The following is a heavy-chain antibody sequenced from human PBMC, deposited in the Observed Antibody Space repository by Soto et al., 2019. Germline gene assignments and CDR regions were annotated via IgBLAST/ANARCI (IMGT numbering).Heavy chain of an antibody. CDR2: IYYSGST. D-gene: IGHD3-22*01. Sequence: PSEILSLTCTVAGGSISSYYWSWIRQPPGKGLEWIGYIYYSGSTNYNPSLKSRVTISVDTSKNQFSLKLSSVTAADTAVYYCARDLRPYYYDSSGYYYSAFDIWGQGTMVTVSS. CDR3: ARDLRPYYYDSSGYYYSAFDI. CDR1: GGSISSYY. V-gene: IGHV4-59*01. J-gene: IGHJ3*02.